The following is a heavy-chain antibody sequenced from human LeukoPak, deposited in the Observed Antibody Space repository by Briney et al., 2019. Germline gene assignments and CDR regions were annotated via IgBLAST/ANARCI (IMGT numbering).Heavy chain of an antibody. D-gene: IGHD6-13*01. V-gene: IGHV3-53*01. CDR2: IYSGGST. Sequence: PGRSLRLSCAASGFTFRSYGMHWVRQAPGKGLEWDSVIYSGGSTYYADSVKGRFTISRDNSKNTLYLQMDSLRAEDTAVYYCARVKRLLTAAGMVGWFDPWGQGTLVTVSS. CDR1: GFTFRSYG. CDR3: ARVKRLLTAAGMVGWFDP. J-gene: IGHJ5*02.